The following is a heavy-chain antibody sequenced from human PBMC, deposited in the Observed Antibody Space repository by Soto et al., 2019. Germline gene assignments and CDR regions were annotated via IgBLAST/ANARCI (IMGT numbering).Heavy chain of an antibody. D-gene: IGHD1-26*01. CDR3: AKVLSSGSYSGALEY. CDR2: ISASGGST. Sequence: PGGSLRLSCVASGFSITSFAMSWVRRAPGKGLEWASAISASGGSTYADSVKGRFTISRDNSKNTLYLQMNSLRVEDTAVYYCAKVLSSGSYSGALEYWGQGALVTV. CDR1: GFSITSFA. J-gene: IGHJ4*02. V-gene: IGHV3-23*01.